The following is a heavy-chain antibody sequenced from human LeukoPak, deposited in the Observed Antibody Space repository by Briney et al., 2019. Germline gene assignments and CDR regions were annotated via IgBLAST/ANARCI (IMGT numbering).Heavy chain of an antibody. Sequence: VRSPRLSRAAPGFTLSRYSMYRVRQGPGKGLEWVAVISYDGSNKYYADSVKGRFTISRDNSKNTLYLQMNSLRAEDTAVYYCARKAGGSYSTDYWGQGTLVTVSS. CDR1: GFTLSRYS. D-gene: IGHD1-26*01. CDR2: ISYDGSNK. V-gene: IGHV3-30*03. CDR3: ARKAGGSYSTDY. J-gene: IGHJ4*02.